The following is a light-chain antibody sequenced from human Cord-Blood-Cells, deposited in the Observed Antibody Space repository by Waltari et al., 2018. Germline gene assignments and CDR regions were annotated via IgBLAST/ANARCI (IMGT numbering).Light chain of an antibody. J-gene: IGKJ1*01. CDR2: AAA. Sequence: IQITQSPPSLSSSVGERVTITCRASPSISSYLNWYQPKPGKPPNLLIYAAASLQSGVPSRLSGSGSCTYFTLTISRLQPEDFATYDCQQSYSTPWTFGQGTNVEIK. CDR3: QQSYSTPWT. CDR1: PSISSY. V-gene: IGKV1-39*01.